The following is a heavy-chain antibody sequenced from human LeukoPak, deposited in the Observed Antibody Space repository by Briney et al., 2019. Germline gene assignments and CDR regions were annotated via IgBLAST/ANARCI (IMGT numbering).Heavy chain of an antibody. V-gene: IGHV3-48*03. Sequence: GGSLRLSCAASGFTFSSYEMNWVRQAPGKGLEWVSYISSSGSTIYYADSVKGRFTISRDNAKNSLFLQVNSLRAEDTAVYYCARGFTGWVTSPIDYWGQATLVTVSS. CDR1: GFTFSSYE. CDR3: ARGFTGWVTSPIDY. CDR2: ISSSGSTI. D-gene: IGHD2-2*01. J-gene: IGHJ4*02.